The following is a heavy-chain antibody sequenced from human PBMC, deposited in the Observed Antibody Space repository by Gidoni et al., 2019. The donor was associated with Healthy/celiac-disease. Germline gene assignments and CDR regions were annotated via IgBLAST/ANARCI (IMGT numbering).Heavy chain of an antibody. CDR1: GFTFSSYA. D-gene: IGHD4-17*01. V-gene: IGHV3-23*01. CDR3: AYGDYYFDY. J-gene: IGHJ4*01. CDR2: ISGSCGSP. Sequence: EVQLLESGGGLVQPGGSLRLSCAASGFTFSSYAMSWVRQAPGKGLEWVSAISGSCGSPYYAYSVKGRFTISRDNSKNTLYLQRNSLRAEDTALYYCAYGDYYFDYWGHGTLVTVSS.